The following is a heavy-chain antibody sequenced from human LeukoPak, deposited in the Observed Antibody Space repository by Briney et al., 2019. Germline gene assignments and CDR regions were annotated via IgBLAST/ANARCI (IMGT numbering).Heavy chain of an antibody. V-gene: IGHV1-24*01. J-gene: IGHJ4*02. D-gene: IGHD3-9*01. CDR1: GYSITELS. Sequence: ASVTVSFTVSGYSITELSTHWVRQAPGKGLEWIGGFDPESGEIIYEQKFQDRATMNEDTSTDTAYMELSSLRSEDTALYYCATGTHYDLFPVWGQGTLVTVSS. CDR3: ATGTHYDLFPV. CDR2: FDPESGEI.